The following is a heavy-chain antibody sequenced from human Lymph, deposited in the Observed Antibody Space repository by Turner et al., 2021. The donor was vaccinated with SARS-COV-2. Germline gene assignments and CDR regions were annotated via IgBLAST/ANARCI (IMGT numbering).Heavy chain of an antibody. J-gene: IGHJ4*02. Sequence: QVQLVASGGGVVQPGRSLRLSCAASGFTFSSYGMHWVRQAPGKGLEWVAFIWYDGSNKYYADSVKGRFTISRDNSKNTLYLQMNSLRAEDTAVYYCARGIYESGGYLSYYFDYWGQGTLVTVSS. CDR1: GFTFSSYG. D-gene: IGHD3-22*01. V-gene: IGHV3-33*01. CDR3: ARGIYESGGYLSYYFDY. CDR2: IWYDGSNK.